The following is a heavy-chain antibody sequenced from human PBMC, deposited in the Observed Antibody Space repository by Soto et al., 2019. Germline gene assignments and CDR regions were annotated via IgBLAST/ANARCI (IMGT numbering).Heavy chain of an antibody. CDR3: AREMPTNLPYFDF. CDR2: ISNSEIAI. D-gene: IGHD1-1*01. CDR1: GFTFSNFE. V-gene: IGHV3-48*03. Sequence: GGSLRLSCAASGFTFSNFEMNWVRQAPGKGLEWISYISNSEIAIYYADSAKGRFTISRDNAKRSLYLQMNSLTVEDTAVYYCAREMPTNLPYFDFWGQGTLVTVSS. J-gene: IGHJ4*02.